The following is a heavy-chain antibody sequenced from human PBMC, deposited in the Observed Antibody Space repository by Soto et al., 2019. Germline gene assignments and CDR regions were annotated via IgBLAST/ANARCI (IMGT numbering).Heavy chain of an antibody. CDR2: IVVGSGNT. CDR3: AAVIPLYNINTPH. V-gene: IGHV1-58*01. CDR1: GFTFTSSA. Sequence: GASVKVSCKASGFTFTSSAVQWVRQARGQRLEWIGWIVVGSGNTNYAQKFQEKVTITRDMSTSTAYMELSSLRSEDTAVYYCAAVIPLYNINTPHWGQGTLVTVSS. J-gene: IGHJ4*02. D-gene: IGHD3-22*01.